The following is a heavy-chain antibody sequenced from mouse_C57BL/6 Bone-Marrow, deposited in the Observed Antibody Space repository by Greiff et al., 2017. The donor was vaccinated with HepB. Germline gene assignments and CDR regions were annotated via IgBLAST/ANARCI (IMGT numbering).Heavy chain of an antibody. Sequence: VQLQQPGAELVRPGSSVKLSCKASGYTFTSYWMHWVKQRPIQGLEWIGNIDPSDSETHYNQKFKDKATLTVDKSSSTAYMKLSSLTSEDSAVYYCARKWRDSYYYAMDYWGQGTSVTVSS. CDR1: GYTFTSYW. J-gene: IGHJ4*01. CDR3: ARKWRDSYYYAMDY. V-gene: IGHV1-52*01. CDR2: IDPSDSET. D-gene: IGHD2-12*01.